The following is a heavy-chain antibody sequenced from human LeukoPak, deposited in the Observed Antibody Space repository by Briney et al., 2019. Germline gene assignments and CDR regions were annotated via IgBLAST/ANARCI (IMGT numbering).Heavy chain of an antibody. Sequence: SETLSLTCTVSGGSISSSSDYWGWVRQPPGKGREWIGSIYSSGSPYSTPSLKTRVTISVDTSKTQFSLKLSSVTAADPAVYYCATQYSGSSIYYYYYGMDVWGQGTTVTVSS. V-gene: IGHV4-39*01. CDR1: GGSISSSSDY. J-gene: IGHJ6*02. CDR3: ATQYSGSSIYYYYYGMDV. CDR2: IYSSGSP. D-gene: IGHD1-26*01.